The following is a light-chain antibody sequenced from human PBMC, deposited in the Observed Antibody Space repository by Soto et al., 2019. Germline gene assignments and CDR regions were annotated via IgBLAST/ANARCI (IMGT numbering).Light chain of an antibody. Sequence: EIVLTQSPATLSLSPGEGATLSCRASQSVASYLAWYQQKPGQAPRLLIYDVSNRASGIPARFSGSGSGTDFTLTISSLEPEDFAVYYCHQYGGSPLTFGQGTKLEIK. V-gene: IGKV3-11*01. CDR3: HQYGGSPLT. J-gene: IGKJ2*01. CDR1: QSVASY. CDR2: DVS.